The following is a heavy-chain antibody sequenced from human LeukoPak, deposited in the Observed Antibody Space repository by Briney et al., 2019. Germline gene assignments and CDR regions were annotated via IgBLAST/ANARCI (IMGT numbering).Heavy chain of an antibody. V-gene: IGHV4-59*01. D-gene: IGHD3-22*01. CDR1: GGSISNYY. J-gene: IGHJ3*01. CDR3: ARSNYYGSSGYYSLGAFDA. CDR2: IYYSGST. Sequence: SETLSLTCTVSGGSISNYYWSWIRQPPGKGLEWIGYIYYSGSTSYNPSLKSRVTISVDTSKNQFSLKLSSVTAADTAVYYCARSNYYGSSGYYSLGAFDAWAQGTMVTVSA.